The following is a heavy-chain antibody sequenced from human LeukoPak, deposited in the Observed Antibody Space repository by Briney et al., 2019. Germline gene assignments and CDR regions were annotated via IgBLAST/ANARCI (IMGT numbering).Heavy chain of an antibody. CDR3: ARVGRAGSYYFDY. CDR1: GGSITTKNW. D-gene: IGHD1-26*01. J-gene: IGHJ4*02. CDR2: IYHTGST. V-gene: IGHV4-4*02. Sequence: PSETLSLTCAVSGGSITTKNWWIWVRQPPGRGLEWIGEIYHTGSTNYHPSLKSRLTISRDKSKNQFSLKLSSVTAADTAVYYCARVGRAGSYYFDYWGQGTLVTVSS.